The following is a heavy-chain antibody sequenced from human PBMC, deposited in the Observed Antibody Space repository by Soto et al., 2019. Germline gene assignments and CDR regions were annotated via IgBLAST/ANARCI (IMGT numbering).Heavy chain of an antibody. CDR1: GFTVSSNY. CDR2: IYSGGST. V-gene: IGHV3-66*01. J-gene: IGHJ4*02. CDR3: ASTPQTYSSSWFYFDY. D-gene: IGHD6-13*01. Sequence: PGGSLRLSCAASGFTVSSNYMSWVRQAPGKGLEWVSVIYSGGSTYYADSVKGRFTISRDNSKNTLYLQMNSLRAEDTAVYYCASTPQTYSSSWFYFDYWGQGTLVTVSS.